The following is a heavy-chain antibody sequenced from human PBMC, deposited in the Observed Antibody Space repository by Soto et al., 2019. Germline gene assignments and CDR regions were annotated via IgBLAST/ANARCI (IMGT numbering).Heavy chain of an antibody. CDR3: AKSGYRVPFDY. CDR1: GGTFSSYA. CDR2: IIPIFGTA. D-gene: IGHD3-3*01. V-gene: IGHV1-69*13. Sequence: ASVKVSCKASGGTFSSYAISWVRQAPGQGLEWMGGIIPIFGTANYAQKFQGRVTITADESTSTAYMELSSLRSEDTAVYYCAKSGYRVPFDYWGQGTLVTVSS. J-gene: IGHJ4*02.